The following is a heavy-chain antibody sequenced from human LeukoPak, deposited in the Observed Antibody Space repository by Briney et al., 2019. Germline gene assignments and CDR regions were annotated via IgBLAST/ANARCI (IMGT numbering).Heavy chain of an antibody. Sequence: GGSLRLSCAASGFTFSSYSMNWVCQAPGKGLEWVSSISSSSSYIYYADSLKGRFTISRDNAKNSLYLQMNSLRAEDTAVYYCARGIITGTLAYYFDYWGQGTLVTVSS. J-gene: IGHJ4*02. CDR1: GFTFSSYS. CDR2: ISSSSSYI. CDR3: ARGIITGTLAYYFDY. V-gene: IGHV3-21*01. D-gene: IGHD1-7*01.